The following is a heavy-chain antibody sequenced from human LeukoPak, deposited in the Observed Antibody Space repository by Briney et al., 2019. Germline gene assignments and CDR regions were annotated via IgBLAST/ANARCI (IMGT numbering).Heavy chain of an antibody. CDR1: GGSMSSYY. D-gene: IGHD1-1*01. CDR3: ARAVSEVHDAFDI. Sequence: SETLSLTCIVSGGSMSSYYWSWIRQPPGKGLECIGYISYSGSTNYNPSLKSRVTISVDMSKNHFSLKLSSVTAADTAVYYCARAVSEVHDAFDIWGQGTMVTVSS. CDR2: ISYSGST. J-gene: IGHJ3*02. V-gene: IGHV4-59*12.